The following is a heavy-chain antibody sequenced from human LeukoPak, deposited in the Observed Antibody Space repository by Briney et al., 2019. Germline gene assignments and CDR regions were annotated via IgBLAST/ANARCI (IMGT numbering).Heavy chain of an antibody. CDR2: IYHSGST. D-gene: IGHD3-9*01. V-gene: IGHV4-4*02. Sequence: SETLSLTCAVSGGSISSSNWWSWVRPPPGKGLEWIGEIYHSGSTNYNPSLKSRVTISVDTSKNQFSLKLSSVTAADTAVYYCARRLLRYFDWLPKPFDYWGQGTLVTVSS. CDR1: GGSISSSNW. CDR3: ARRLLRYFDWLPKPFDY. J-gene: IGHJ4*02.